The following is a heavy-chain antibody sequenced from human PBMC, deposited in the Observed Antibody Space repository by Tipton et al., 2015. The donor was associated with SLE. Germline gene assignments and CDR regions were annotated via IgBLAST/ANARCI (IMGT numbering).Heavy chain of an antibody. J-gene: IGHJ6*02. V-gene: IGHV3-11*01. D-gene: IGHD3-10*01. Sequence: GSLRLSCAASGFTFSDYSMIWIRQAPGKGLEWVSYITNSGQTTYYADSVKGRFTISRDNAKNSLYLEMNSLRVEDTALYYCAKSFGSGGYRGYYGMDVWGQGTTVTVSS. CDR3: AKSFGSGGYRGYYGMDV. CDR1: GFTFSDYS. CDR2: ITNSGQTT.